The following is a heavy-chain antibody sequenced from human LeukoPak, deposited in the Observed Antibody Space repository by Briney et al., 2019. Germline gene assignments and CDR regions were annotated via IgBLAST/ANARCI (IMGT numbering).Heavy chain of an antibody. V-gene: IGHV3-9*01. Sequence: GGSLRLSCAASGFTFDDYAMHWVRQAPGKGLEWVSGISWNSGSIGYADSVKGRFTISRDNAKNSLYLQMNSLRAEDTALYYCAKDMVAGIFSWEWYAFDIWGQGTMVTVSS. CDR1: GFTFDDYA. CDR3: AKDMVAGIFSWEWYAFDI. J-gene: IGHJ3*02. D-gene: IGHD6-19*01. CDR2: ISWNSGSI.